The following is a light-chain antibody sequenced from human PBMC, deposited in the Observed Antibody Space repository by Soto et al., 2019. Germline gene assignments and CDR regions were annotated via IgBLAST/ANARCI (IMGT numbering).Light chain of an antibody. V-gene: IGLV1-40*01. CDR1: SSNIGAGYD. J-gene: IGLJ3*02. CDR3: QSYDSSLSGWV. Sequence: QSVLTQAPSESGAPGQRVTISCTESSSNIGAGYDVHWYQQLPGTAPKLLIYGNSNRPSGVPDRFSGSKSGTSASLAITGLQAEDEADYYCQSYDSSLSGWVFGGGTKLTVL. CDR2: GNS.